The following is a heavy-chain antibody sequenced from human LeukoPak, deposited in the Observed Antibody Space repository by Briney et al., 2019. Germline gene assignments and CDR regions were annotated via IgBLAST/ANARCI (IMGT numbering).Heavy chain of an antibody. V-gene: IGHV4-4*07. D-gene: IGHD3-22*01. CDR3: ARGKTYYYDSSGYYDSYYFDY. CDR1: GGSISNYY. Sequence: SETLSLTCTVSGGSISNYYWSWIRQPAGKGLEWIGLIYSRGNTYYNPSLKSRVTISVDTSKNQFSLKLSSVTAADTAVYYCARGKTYYYDSSGYYDSYYFDYWGQGTLVTVSS. CDR2: IYSRGNT. J-gene: IGHJ4*02.